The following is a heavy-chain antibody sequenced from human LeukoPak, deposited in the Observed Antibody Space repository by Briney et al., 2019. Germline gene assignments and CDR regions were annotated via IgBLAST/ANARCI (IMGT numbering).Heavy chain of an antibody. Sequence: GGSLRLSCAASGFTFITHSMHWVRQAPGKGLEWVAVISYDGSDKYYADSVKGRFTISRDNSKNTLYLQMNSLRAEDTAAYYCARCMAVAGTSCPDYWGQGTLVTVSS. D-gene: IGHD6-19*01. CDR1: GFTFITHS. CDR2: ISYDGSDK. J-gene: IGHJ4*02. V-gene: IGHV3-30-3*01. CDR3: ARCMAVAGTSCPDY.